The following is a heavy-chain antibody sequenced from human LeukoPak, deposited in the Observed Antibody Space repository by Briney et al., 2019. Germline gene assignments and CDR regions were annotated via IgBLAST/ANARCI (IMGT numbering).Heavy chain of an antibody. J-gene: IGHJ4*02. CDR2: IYYSGST. CDR1: GGSISSYY. V-gene: IGHV4-59*12. CDR3: ARIYGDYIIY. D-gene: IGHD4-17*01. Sequence: SETLSLTCTVSGGSISSYYWSWIRQPPGKGLEWIGYIYYSGSTNYNPSLKSRVTISVDTSKNQFSLKLNSVTAADTAVYYCARIYGDYIIYWGQGTLVTVSS.